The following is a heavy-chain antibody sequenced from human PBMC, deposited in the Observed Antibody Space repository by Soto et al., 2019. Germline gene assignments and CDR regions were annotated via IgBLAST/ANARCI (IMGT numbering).Heavy chain of an antibody. CDR3: ARVLRGWFDP. J-gene: IGHJ5*02. Sequence: ETLSLSCAVSGGSITSANWWTWVRQPPGGGLEWIGEISHSGITNYKASLKSRVTMSVDKTKNDVSLKLTSVTDADTAVYYCARVLRGWFDPWGQGTQVTVSS. CDR1: GGSITSANW. V-gene: IGHV4-4*02. CDR2: ISHSGIT.